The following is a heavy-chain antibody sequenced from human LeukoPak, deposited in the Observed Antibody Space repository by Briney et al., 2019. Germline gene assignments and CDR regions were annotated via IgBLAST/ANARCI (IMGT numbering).Heavy chain of an antibody. V-gene: IGHV3-43D*03. J-gene: IGHJ4*02. CDR1: GFTFGDYA. CDR3: AKDRQYGDYGGGDFFDS. Sequence: GGSLRLSCAASGFTFGDYAVHWVRQAPGKGLQWISSINWVGDTTSYADSVKGRFTISRDNTKSSLYLQMHSLRSEDTALYYCAKDRQYGDYGGGDFFDSWGQGTLVTVSS. D-gene: IGHD4-17*01. CDR2: INWVGDTT.